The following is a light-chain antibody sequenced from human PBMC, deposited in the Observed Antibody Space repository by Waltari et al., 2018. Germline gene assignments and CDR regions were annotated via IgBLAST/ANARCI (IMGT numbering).Light chain of an antibody. Sequence: QLVVTQSPSASASLGASVKLTCPLSSGHSSHVIAWLQQPPERGPRYLMKVNSDGSPSKGDGLPDRFAGSSAGAERYLTISNLQSEDEADYYCQTGGHGTWVFGGGTKLTVL. V-gene: IGLV4-69*01. CDR3: QTGGHGTWV. J-gene: IGLJ3*02. CDR1: SGHSSHV. CDR2: VNSDGSP.